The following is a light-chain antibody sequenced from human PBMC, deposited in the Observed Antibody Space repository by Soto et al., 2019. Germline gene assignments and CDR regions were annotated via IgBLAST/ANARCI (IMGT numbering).Light chain of an antibody. J-gene: IGLJ1*01. Sequence: QSVLTQPASVSGSPGQSITISCTGTSSDVGSYNLVSWYQQHPGKAPKLMIYEGSKRRSGVSNRFSGSKSGNTASLTISGLQAEDEADYYCCSYAASYVFGTGTKVTVL. CDR3: CSYAASYV. CDR1: SSDVGSYNL. CDR2: EGS. V-gene: IGLV2-23*01.